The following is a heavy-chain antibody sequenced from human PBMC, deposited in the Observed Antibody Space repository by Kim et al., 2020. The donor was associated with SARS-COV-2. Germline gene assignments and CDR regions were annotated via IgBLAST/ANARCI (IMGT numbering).Heavy chain of an antibody. CDR2: IYYSGST. CDR1: GGSISSSSYY. J-gene: IGHJ4*02. D-gene: IGHD6-13*01. V-gene: IGHV4-39*02. CDR3: ARERAGSSSYPPDY. Sequence: SETLSLTCTVSGGSISSSSYYWGWIRQPPGKGLEWIGTIYYSGSTYYNPSLKSRVTISVDTSKNQFSLKLTSVTAADTAVYYCARERAGSSSYPPDYWGQGTLLTVSS.